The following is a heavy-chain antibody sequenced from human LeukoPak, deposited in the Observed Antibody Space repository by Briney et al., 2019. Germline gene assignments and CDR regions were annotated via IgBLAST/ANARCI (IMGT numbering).Heavy chain of an antibody. V-gene: IGHV3-30*18. CDR1: GFTFSSYG. J-gene: IGHJ6*02. CDR3: AKESGDVLRYFDWLLYDRGYGMDV. Sequence: PGRSLRLSCAASGFTFSSYGMHWVRPAPGKGLEWVAVISYDGSNKYYADSVKGRFTISRYNSKNTLYLQMNSLRAEDTAVYYCAKESGDVLRYFDWLLYDRGYGMDVWGQGTTVTVSS. CDR2: ISYDGSNK. D-gene: IGHD3-9*01.